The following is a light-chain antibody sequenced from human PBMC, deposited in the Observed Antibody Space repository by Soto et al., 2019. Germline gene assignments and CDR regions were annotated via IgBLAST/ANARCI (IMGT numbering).Light chain of an antibody. CDR2: WAS. V-gene: IGKV4-1*01. CDR3: QQYYSTPPYT. J-gene: IGKJ2*01. CDR1: QSVLYSSNNKNY. Sequence: DIVMTQSPDSLAVSLGERATINCKSSQSVLYSSNNKNYLAWYQQKPGQPPKVLIYWASTRESGVPDRFSGSGSATDFTLTISSLQAEDVAVYYCQQYYSTPPYTFGQGTKLEIK.